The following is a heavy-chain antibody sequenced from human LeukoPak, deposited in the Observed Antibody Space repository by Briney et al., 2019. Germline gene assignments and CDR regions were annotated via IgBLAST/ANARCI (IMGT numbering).Heavy chain of an antibody. Sequence: SETLSLTCTVSGGSISSSSYYWGWIRQPPGKGLEWIGSIYYSGSTYYNPSLKSRVTISVDTSKNQFSLKLSSVTAADTAVYYCARELPYLHYFDYWGQGTLVTVSS. CDR1: GGSISSSSYY. CDR2: IYYSGST. CDR3: ARELPYLHYFDY. J-gene: IGHJ4*02. D-gene: IGHD2/OR15-2a*01. V-gene: IGHV4-39*07.